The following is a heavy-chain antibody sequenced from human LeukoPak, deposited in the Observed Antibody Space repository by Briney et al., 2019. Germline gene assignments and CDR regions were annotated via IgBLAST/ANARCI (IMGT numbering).Heavy chain of an antibody. J-gene: IGHJ4*02. Sequence: SETLSLTCAVYGGSFSGYYWSWICQPPGKGLEWIGEINHSGSTNYNPSLKSRVTISVDTSKNQFSLKLNSVTAADTAVYYCARHSPIAAAGTGIDYWGQGTLVTVSS. D-gene: IGHD6-13*01. CDR2: INHSGST. CDR3: ARHSPIAAAGTGIDY. CDR1: GGSFSGYY. V-gene: IGHV4-34*01.